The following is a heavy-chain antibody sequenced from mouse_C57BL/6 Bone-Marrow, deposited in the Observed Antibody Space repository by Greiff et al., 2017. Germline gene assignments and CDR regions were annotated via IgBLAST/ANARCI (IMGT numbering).Heavy chain of an antibody. J-gene: IGHJ4*01. CDR2: ISNLAYSI. Sequence: EVKLMESGGGLVQPGGSLKLSCAASGFTFSDYGMAWVRQAPRKGPEWVAFISNLAYSIYYADTVTGRFTISRENAKNTLYLEMSNLRSEDTDMYYCERRLGPPYYAMDYWGQGTSVTVSS. CDR1: GFTFSDYG. CDR3: ERRLGPPYYAMDY. V-gene: IGHV5-15*01. D-gene: IGHD3-3*01.